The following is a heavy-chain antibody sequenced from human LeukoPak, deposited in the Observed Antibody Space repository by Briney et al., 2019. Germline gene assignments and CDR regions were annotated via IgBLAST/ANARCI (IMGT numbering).Heavy chain of an antibody. J-gene: IGHJ4*02. D-gene: IGHD5-18*01. Sequence: RGGSLRLSGAASRFTFSSYGMNWVRQAHGKVMEWVSATRGRGKRTFYADSLKVRLTICRDNSKNTLYLDINSLRAEVASVYYFAGAGYTFGAFFDWGQGTLVTVSS. CDR2: TRGRGKRT. CDR3: AGAGYTFGAFFD. CDR1: RFTFSSYG. V-gene: IGHV3-23*01.